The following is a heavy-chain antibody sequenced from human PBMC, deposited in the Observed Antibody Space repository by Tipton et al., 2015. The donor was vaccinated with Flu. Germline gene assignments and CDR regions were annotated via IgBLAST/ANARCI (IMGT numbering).Heavy chain of an antibody. V-gene: IGHV3-33*01. J-gene: IGHJ4*02. Sequence: QLVQSGGGVVQPGRSLRLSCESSGFSFSSYGMHWVRQAPGKGLEWVAVIWFDGSKKYYADSVKGRFTISRDDSKSTVYLEMNSLRAEDTAVYYCARPRGVVVVAFDYWGQGALVTVSS. D-gene: IGHD3-22*01. CDR1: GFSFSSYG. CDR3: ARPRGVVVVAFDY. CDR2: IWFDGSKK.